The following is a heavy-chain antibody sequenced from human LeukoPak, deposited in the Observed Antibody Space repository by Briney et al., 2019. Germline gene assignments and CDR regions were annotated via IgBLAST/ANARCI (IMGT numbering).Heavy chain of an antibody. CDR2: IYHSGST. Sequence: PSETLSLTCTVSGYSISSGYYWGWIRQPPGKGLEWIGSIYHSGSTYYNPSLKSRVTISVDTSKNQFSLKLSSVTAADTAVYYCARGLFRNFYFDYWGQGTLVTVSS. CDR3: ARGLFRNFYFDY. J-gene: IGHJ4*02. V-gene: IGHV4-38-2*02. CDR1: GYSISSGYY.